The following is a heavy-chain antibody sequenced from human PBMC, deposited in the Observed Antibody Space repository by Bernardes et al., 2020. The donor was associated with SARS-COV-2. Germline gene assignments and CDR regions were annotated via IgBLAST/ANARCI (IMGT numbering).Heavy chain of an antibody. J-gene: IGHJ3*02. CDR1: GGSIISSSYY. Sequence: SEPLSLTCTVSGGSIISSSYYWDWIRQPPGKGLEWIGSIYYSGTTYYNPSLKSRVTTSVDTSKNQFSLNLSSVTAADTAVYYCVRPYSGKYYDAFDIWGQGTMVTVSS. CDR2: IYYSGTT. V-gene: IGHV4-39*01. CDR3: VRPYSGKYYDAFDI. D-gene: IGHD1-26*01.